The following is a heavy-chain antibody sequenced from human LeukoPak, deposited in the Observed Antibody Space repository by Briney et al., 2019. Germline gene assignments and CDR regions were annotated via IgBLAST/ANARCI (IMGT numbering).Heavy chain of an antibody. D-gene: IGHD2-8*02. CDR2: IRSKAYGGTT. Sequence: PRGSLRLSCSTSGFTFGDYAMSWVRQAPGKGLEWGDSIRSKAYGGTTEYAASVKGRFTISRDDSKSIAYLQMNSLKTEDTAVYYCTRVYGGGGVEGLYYYYYMDVWGKGTTVTVSS. CDR3: TRVYGGGGVEGLYYYYYMDV. V-gene: IGHV3-49*04. J-gene: IGHJ6*03. CDR1: GFTFGDYA.